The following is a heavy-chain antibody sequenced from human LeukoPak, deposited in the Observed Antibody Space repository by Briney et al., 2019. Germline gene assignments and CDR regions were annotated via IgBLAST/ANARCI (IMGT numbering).Heavy chain of an antibody. Sequence: ASVKVSCKASGYTFTSYYMHWVRQAPGQGLEWMGIINPSGGSTSYEQKFQGRVTKTRDTSISTAYMELSRLRSDETAVYYCARDRSPYYGSGSYYTWGQGTLVTVSS. CDR1: GYTFTSYY. J-gene: IGHJ5*02. CDR2: INPSGGST. V-gene: IGHV1-46*01. CDR3: ARDRSPYYGSGSYYT. D-gene: IGHD3-10*01.